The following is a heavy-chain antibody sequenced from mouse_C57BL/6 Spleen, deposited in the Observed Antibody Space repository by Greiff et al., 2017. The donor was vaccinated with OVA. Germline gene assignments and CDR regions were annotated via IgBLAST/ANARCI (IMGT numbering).Heavy chain of an antibody. Sequence: QVQLQQSDAELVKPGASVTISCKVSGYTFTAHTIPWMKQRPQQGLEWIGYIYPRDGSNKYNEKFKGKATLTADKSSSTAYMQLNSLTSEDAAVYFCARYDGYLAWFAYWGQGTLVTVSA. CDR1: GYTFTAHT. V-gene: IGHV1-78*01. J-gene: IGHJ3*01. CDR2: IYPRDGSN. D-gene: IGHD2-3*01. CDR3: ARYDGYLAWFAY.